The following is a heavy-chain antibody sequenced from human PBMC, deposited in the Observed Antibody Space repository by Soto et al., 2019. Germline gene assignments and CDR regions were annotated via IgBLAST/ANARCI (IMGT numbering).Heavy chain of an antibody. V-gene: IGHV1-69*12. CDR3: ARSGARPGDYYYGMDV. CDR1: GGTVSSYA. J-gene: IGHJ6*02. CDR2: IIPIFGTA. D-gene: IGHD3-10*01. Sequence: QVQLVQSGAEVKKPGSSVKVSCKASGGTVSSYAISWVRQAPRQGLEWMGGIIPIFGTADYAQKFQGRVTITADESTSTAYMELSSLRSEDTAVYYCARSGARPGDYYYGMDVWGQGTTVTVSS.